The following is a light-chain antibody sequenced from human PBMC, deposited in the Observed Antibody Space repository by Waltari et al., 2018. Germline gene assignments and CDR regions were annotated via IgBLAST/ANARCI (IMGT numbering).Light chain of an antibody. CDR1: QSVSNK. CDR2: GAS. J-gene: IGKJ2*01. V-gene: IGKV3D-15*01. CDR3: QQYDDWPYT. Sequence: ELVMTLSPATLSLSPGAGATLSCRASQSVSNKLAWYQQKPGQAPRLLIYGASTRATGIPARFSGSGSGTEFTLTISSLQSEDFAIYVCQQYDDWPYTFGQGTKLDI.